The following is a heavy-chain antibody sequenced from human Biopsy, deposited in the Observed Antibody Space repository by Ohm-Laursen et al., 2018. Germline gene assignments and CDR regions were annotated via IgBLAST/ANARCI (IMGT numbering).Heavy chain of an antibody. J-gene: IGHJ6*02. V-gene: IGHV4-59*08. CDR1: GGSISNLY. D-gene: IGHD2-15*01. Sequence: SDTLSLTWHVSGGSISNLYWSWIRQPPGKGLEWIGYMYYSGNTNYNPSLKSRVTISVDTSKNQLSLKLRSVTAADTAVYYCALETTYCSGNRCYPDGMDVWGQGTTVTVSS. CDR3: ALETTYCSGNRCYPDGMDV. CDR2: MYYSGNT.